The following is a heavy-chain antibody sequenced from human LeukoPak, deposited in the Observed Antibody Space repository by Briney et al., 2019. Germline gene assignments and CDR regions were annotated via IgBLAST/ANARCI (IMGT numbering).Heavy chain of an antibody. CDR3: AKVLRGSWYYFDY. V-gene: IGHV3-74*01. J-gene: IGHJ4*02. CDR1: GLTFSSHW. D-gene: IGHD6-13*01. CDR2: ITNDGSST. Sequence: GGSLRLSCAASGLTFSSHWMHWVRQAPGKGLVWVSRITNDGSSTTYADSVKGRFTISRDNSKNTLYLQMNSLRAEDTAVYYCAKVLRGSWYYFDYWGQGTLVTVSS.